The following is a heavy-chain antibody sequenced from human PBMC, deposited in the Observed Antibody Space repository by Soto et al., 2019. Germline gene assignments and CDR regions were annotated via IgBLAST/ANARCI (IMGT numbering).Heavy chain of an antibody. D-gene: IGHD3-22*01. Sequence: ASVKVSCKVSGYTLTELSMHWVRQAPGKGLEWMGGFDPEDGETIYAQKFQGRVTMTEDTSTDTAYMELSSLRSEDTAVYYCATDPYDSSGYLFDYWGQGTLVTVSS. V-gene: IGHV1-24*01. CDR2: FDPEDGET. J-gene: IGHJ4*02. CDR3: ATDPYDSSGYLFDY. CDR1: GYTLTELS.